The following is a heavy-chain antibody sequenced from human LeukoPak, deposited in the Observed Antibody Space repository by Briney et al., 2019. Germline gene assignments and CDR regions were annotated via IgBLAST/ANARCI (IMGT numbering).Heavy chain of an antibody. D-gene: IGHD3-16*02. CDR2: IRYDGSNK. CDR3: AKVGGDYVWGSYRYPWYFDY. CDR1: GFTFGDYA. Sequence: GGSLRLSCTPSGFTFGDYAISWVRQAPGKGLWWVAFIRYDGSNKYYADSAKVRFTISRDNSKNRLYLQMNSLTACDRAGYYCAKVGGDYVWGSYRYPWYFDYWGQGTLVTVSS. V-gene: IGHV3-30*02. J-gene: IGHJ4*02.